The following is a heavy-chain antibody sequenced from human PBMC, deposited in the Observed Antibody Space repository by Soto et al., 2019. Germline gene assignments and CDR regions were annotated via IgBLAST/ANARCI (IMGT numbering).Heavy chain of an antibody. D-gene: IGHD6-19*01. CDR2: IYYSGST. J-gene: IGHJ4*02. V-gene: IGHV4-39*01. CDR1: GGSISSSSYY. Sequence: ASETLSLTCTVSGGSISSSSYYWGWIRQPPGKGLEWIGSIYYSGSTYYNPSLKSRVTISVDTSKNQFSLKLSSVTAADTAVYYCARQGDIEAVASFDYWGQGTLVTVSS. CDR3: ARQGDIEAVASFDY.